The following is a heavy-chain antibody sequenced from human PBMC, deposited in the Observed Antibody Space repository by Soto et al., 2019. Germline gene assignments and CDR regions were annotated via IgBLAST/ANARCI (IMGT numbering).Heavy chain of an antibody. CDR2: ISAYNGNT. CDR3: ARDPGVVRGVHSTDY. V-gene: IGHV1-18*04. CDR1: GYTFTSYG. D-gene: IGHD3-10*01. J-gene: IGHJ4*02. Sequence: ASVKVSCKASGYTFTSYGISWVRQAPGQGLEWMGWISAYNGNTNYAQKLQGRVTMTTDTSTSTAYMELRSLRSDDTAVYYCARDPGVVRGVHSTDYWGQGTLVTVSS.